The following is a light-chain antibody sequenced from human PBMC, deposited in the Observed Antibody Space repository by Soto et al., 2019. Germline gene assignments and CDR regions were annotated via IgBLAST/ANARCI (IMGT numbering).Light chain of an antibody. CDR1: QSISSC. CDR3: QQFNSYSPGA. CDR2: DAS. Sequence: DIQMTQSPSTLSASVGDRVTITCRSSQSISSCLAWYQEKPGKAPKLLIYDASSLESGVPSRFSGSGSGTELTLTISSLQTDDFATYYCQQFNSYSPGAFGQGTKVDIK. V-gene: IGKV1-5*01. J-gene: IGKJ1*01.